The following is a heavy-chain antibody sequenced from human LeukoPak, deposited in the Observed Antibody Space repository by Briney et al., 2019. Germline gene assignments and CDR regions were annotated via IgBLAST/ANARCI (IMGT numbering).Heavy chain of an antibody. D-gene: IGHD1-1*01. CDR3: ARWYNWNDGAFDI. J-gene: IGHJ3*02. V-gene: IGHV4-39*07. CDR1: GGSISSSSYY. CDR2: IYYSGST. Sequence: SETLSLTCTVSGGSISSSSYYWGWIRQPPGKGLEWIGSIYYSGSTYYNPSLKSRVTISVDTSKNQFSLKLSSVTAADTAVYYCARWYNWNDGAFDIWGQGTMVTVSS.